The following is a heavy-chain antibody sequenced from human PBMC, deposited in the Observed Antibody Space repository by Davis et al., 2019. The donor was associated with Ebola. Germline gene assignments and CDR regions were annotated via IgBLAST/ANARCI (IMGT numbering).Heavy chain of an antibody. V-gene: IGHV3-23*01. J-gene: IGHJ4*02. D-gene: IGHD3-10*01. CDR1: GFTFSSYA. Sequence: GESLKISCAASGFTFSSYAMSWVRQAPGKGLEWVSAISGSGGSTYYADSVKGRFTISRDNAKNTLYLQMNSLRAEDTAVYYCASLPRRGDNDYWGQGTLVTVSS. CDR2: ISGSGGST. CDR3: ASLPRRGDNDY.